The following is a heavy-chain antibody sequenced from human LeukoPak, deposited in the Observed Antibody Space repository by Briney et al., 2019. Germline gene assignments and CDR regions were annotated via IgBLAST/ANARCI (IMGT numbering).Heavy chain of an antibody. CDR3: AASYYYDSSGYYYMFPFHF. V-gene: IGHV3-7*01. D-gene: IGHD3-22*01. J-gene: IGHJ1*01. CDR2: IKTDGSEK. Sequence: GGSLRLSCEGSGFTFSNYWMGWVRQAPGKGLQWVANIKTDGSEKYYVDSVKGRFTISRDNAKNSLYLQMNSLRAEDTAVYYCAASYYYDSSGYYYMFPFHFWGQGTLVAVSS. CDR1: GFTFSNYW.